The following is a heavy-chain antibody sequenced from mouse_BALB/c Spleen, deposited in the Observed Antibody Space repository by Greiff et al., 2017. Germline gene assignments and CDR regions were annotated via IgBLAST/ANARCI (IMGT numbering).Heavy chain of an antibody. Sequence: EVKLVESGGGLVQPGGSLKISCAASGFTFSSYTMSWVRQTPEKRLEWVAYISNGGGSTYYPETVKGRFTISRDNAKNTLYQQMSRLTTEDTAMYYCARHAEYGNFYYAMDYWGQGASVTVSS. D-gene: IGHD2-10*02. CDR1: GFTFSSYT. J-gene: IGHJ4*01. CDR2: ISNGGGST. V-gene: IGHV5-12-2*01. CDR3: ARHAEYGNFYYAMDY.